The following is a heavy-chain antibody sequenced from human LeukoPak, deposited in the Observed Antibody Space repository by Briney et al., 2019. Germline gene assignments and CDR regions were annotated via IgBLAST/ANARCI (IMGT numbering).Heavy chain of an antibody. CDR2: IWYDGSNR. CDR1: GFTFSSYG. CDR3: ARDRRDCSGGSCYSGMWFDP. J-gene: IGHJ5*02. D-gene: IGHD2-15*01. V-gene: IGHV3-33*01. Sequence: GRSLRLSCAASGFTFSSYGMHWVRQAPGKGLEWVAVIWYDGSNRYYADSVKGRFTISRDNSKNTLYLQMNSLRAEDTAVYYCARDRRDCSGGSCYSGMWFDPWGQGTLVTVSS.